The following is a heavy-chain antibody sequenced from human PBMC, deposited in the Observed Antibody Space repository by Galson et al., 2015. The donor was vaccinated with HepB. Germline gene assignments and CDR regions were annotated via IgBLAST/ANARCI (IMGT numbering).Heavy chain of an antibody. CDR3: AKGQSRASYYYYGMDV. Sequence: SLRLSCAASGFTFSYYAMSWVRQAPGKGLEWVAGIIIRAGSTHYADSVRGRFTISRDEPKNTLYLQMKRLRADDTAVYYCAKGQSRASYYYYGMDVWGQGTTVTVSS. V-gene: IGHV3-23*01. CDR2: IIIRAGST. CDR1: GFTFSYYA. J-gene: IGHJ6*02.